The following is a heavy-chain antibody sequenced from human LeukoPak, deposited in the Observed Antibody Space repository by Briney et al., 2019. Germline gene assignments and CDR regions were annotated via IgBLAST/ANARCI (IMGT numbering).Heavy chain of an antibody. CDR2: IWYDGSNK. J-gene: IGHJ4*02. Sequence: GGSLRLSCAASRFTFSSYGMHWVRQAPGKGLEWVAVIWYDGSNKYYADSVKGRFTISRDNSKNTLYLQMNSLRAEDTAVYYCARDSSSWTDSGIFDYWGQGTLVTVSS. CDR1: RFTFSSYG. V-gene: IGHV3-33*01. CDR3: ARDSSSWTDSGIFDY. D-gene: IGHD6-13*01.